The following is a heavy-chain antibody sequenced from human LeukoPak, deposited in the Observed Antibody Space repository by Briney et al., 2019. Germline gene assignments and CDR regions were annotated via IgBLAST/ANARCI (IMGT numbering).Heavy chain of an antibody. V-gene: IGHV3-23*01. J-gene: IGHJ4*02. CDR2: ISGSGGST. Sequence: GGSLRLSCAASGFTFSSYAMSWVRQAPGKGLEWVSAISGSGGSTHYADSVKGRFTITRDNSKNTLYLQMNSLRVEDTAVYYCAKSYGSGTYQPQGYWGQGTLVTVSS. D-gene: IGHD3-10*01. CDR3: AKSYGSGTYQPQGY. CDR1: GFTFSSYA.